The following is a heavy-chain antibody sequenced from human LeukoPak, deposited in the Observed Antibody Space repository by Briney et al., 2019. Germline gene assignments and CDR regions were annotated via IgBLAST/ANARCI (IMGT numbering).Heavy chain of an antibody. CDR1: GYTFTSYG. V-gene: IGHV1-18*01. Sequence: ASVKVSCNASGYTFTSYGISWVRQAPGQGLEWMGWISAYNGNTNYAQKLQGRVTMTTDTSTSTAYMELRSLRSDDTAVYYCARDESIVGATDAFDIWGQGTMVTVSS. D-gene: IGHD1-26*01. CDR2: ISAYNGNT. CDR3: ARDESIVGATDAFDI. J-gene: IGHJ3*02.